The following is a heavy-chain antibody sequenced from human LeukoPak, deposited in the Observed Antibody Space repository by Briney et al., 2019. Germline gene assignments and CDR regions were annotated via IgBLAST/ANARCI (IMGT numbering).Heavy chain of an antibody. CDR2: IYYSGST. CDR1: GGSISSGGYY. J-gene: IGHJ4*02. CDR3: ARDFSDYGVDY. Sequence: SETLSLTRTVSGGSISSGGYYWSWIRQHPGKGLEWIGYIYYSGSTYYNPSLKSRVTISVDTSKNQFSLKLSSVTAADTAVYYCARDFSDYGVDYWGQGTLVTVSS. V-gene: IGHV4-31*03. D-gene: IGHD4-17*01.